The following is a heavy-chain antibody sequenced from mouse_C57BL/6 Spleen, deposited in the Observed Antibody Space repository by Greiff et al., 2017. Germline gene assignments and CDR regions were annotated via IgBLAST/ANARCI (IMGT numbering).Heavy chain of an antibody. J-gene: IGHJ1*03. D-gene: IGHD1-1*01. CDR1: GFTFSDYY. V-gene: IGHV5-16*01. Sequence: EVKLMESEGGLVQPGSSMKLSCTASGFTFSDYYMAWVRQVPDKGLEWVANINYDGSSTYYLDSLKSRFIISRDNAKNILYLQMSSLKSEDTATYYCARDEDYGSTGWYFDVWGTGTTVTVSS. CDR3: ARDEDYGSTGWYFDV. CDR2: INYDGSST.